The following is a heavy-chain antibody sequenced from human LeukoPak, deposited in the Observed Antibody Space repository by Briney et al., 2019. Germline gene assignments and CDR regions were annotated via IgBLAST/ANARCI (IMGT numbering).Heavy chain of an antibody. J-gene: IGHJ4*02. D-gene: IGHD3-3*01. CDR1: GGSISSYY. Sequence: SETLSLTCTVSGGSISSYYWSWIRQPPGKGLEWIGYIYYSGSTNYNPSLKSRVTISVDTSKNQFSLKLSSVTAADTAVYYCARGRTGDFWSGGFDYWGQGTLVTVSS. CDR3: ARGRTGDFWSGGFDY. V-gene: IGHV4-59*08. CDR2: IYYSGST.